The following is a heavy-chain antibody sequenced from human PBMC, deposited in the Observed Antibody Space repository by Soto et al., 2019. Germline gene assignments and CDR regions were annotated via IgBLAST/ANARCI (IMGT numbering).Heavy chain of an antibody. D-gene: IGHD1-26*01. CDR2: INPNSGGA. CDR1: GYTFTAYH. Sequence: ASVKVSCKASGYTFTAYHIHWVRQAPGQGLEWMGWINPNSGGANYAQKFEGRVTMTRDTSISTVYMELSRLGSDDTALYYCARDYSGHGMDVWGQGTTVTVSS. J-gene: IGHJ6*02. V-gene: IGHV1-2*02. CDR3: ARDYSGHGMDV.